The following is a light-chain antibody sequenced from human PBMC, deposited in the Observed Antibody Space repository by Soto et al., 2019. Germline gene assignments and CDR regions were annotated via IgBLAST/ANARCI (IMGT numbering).Light chain of an antibody. CDR3: QQYGLPPHS. CDR1: QSVYNNY. V-gene: IGKV3-20*01. CDR2: GAS. Sequence: EIVLTQSPGTLSLSPGERATLSCRASQSVYNNYLAWYQQKPGQTPRLLVNGASNRDTGIPDRFSGGSSGTDFTLTISSLVPEDFAVYYCQQYGLPPHSFGQGTRVEIK. J-gene: IGKJ2*01.